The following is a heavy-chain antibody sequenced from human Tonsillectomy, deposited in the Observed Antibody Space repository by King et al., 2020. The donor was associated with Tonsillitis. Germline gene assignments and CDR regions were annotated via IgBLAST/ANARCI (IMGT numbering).Heavy chain of an antibody. CDR1: GYIFSSFG. D-gene: IGHD2/OR15-2a*01. CDR2: ISAHNGNT. J-gene: IGHJ5*02. Sequence: VQLVQSGAEVKMPGASVRVSCKASGYIFSSFGFAWVRQAPGQGLEWMGWISAHNGNTNHAQKLQGRITMATDTSASTGYLELKNLRSDDTAVYYCARCVGIGGKWFGAWGQGTLVTVSS. V-gene: IGHV1-18*04. CDR3: ARCVGIGGKWFGA.